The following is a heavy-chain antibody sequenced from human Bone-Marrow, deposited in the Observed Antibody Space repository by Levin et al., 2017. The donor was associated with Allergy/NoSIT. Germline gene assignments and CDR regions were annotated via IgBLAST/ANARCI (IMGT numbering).Heavy chain of an antibody. CDR3: ASHTYPHYYDSSGGGWFDP. CDR1: GGSISSGGYS. D-gene: IGHD3-22*01. Sequence: SETLSLTCAVSGGSISSGGYSWSWIRQPPGKGLEWIGYIYHSGSTYYNPSLKSRVTISVDRSKNQFSLKLSSVTAADTAVYYCASHTYPHYYDSSGGGWFDPWGQGTLVTVSS. CDR2: IYHSGST. V-gene: IGHV4-30-2*01. J-gene: IGHJ5*02.